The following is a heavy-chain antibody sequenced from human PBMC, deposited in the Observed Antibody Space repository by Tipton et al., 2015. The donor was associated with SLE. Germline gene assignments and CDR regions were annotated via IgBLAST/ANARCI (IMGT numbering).Heavy chain of an antibody. CDR1: GFTFNRFG. CDR2: ISYDGSNK. V-gene: IGHV3-30*19. CDR3: ARDGSPTDNSFFDY. D-gene: IGHD6-6*01. J-gene: IGHJ4*02. Sequence: SLRLSCAASGFTFNRFGMHWVRQAPGKGLEWVAVISYDGSNKYYADSVKGRFTISRDNSKNTLYLQMNSLRAEDTAVYYCARDGSPTDNSFFDYWGQGTLVTVSS.